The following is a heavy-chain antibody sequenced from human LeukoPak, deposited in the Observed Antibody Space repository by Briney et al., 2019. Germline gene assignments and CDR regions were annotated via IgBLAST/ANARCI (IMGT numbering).Heavy chain of an antibody. J-gene: IGHJ5*02. V-gene: IGHV1-2*02. CDR3: ARERTIFGVAFDP. Sequence: ASXKVSCKASGYTFTGYYMHWVRQAPGQGLEWMGWINPNSGGTNYAQKFQGRVTMTRDTSISTAYMELSRPRSDDTAVYYCARERTIFGVAFDPWGQGTLVTVSS. CDR1: GYTFTGYY. CDR2: INPNSGGT. D-gene: IGHD3-3*01.